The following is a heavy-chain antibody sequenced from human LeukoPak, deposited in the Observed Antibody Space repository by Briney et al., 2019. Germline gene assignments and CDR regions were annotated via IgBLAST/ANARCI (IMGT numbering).Heavy chain of an antibody. D-gene: IGHD3-10*01. CDR3: ARVAEYYMVRGGGVIGY. Sequence: PSETLSLTCTVSGGSISTSNYYWSWIRQPPGKGLEWIGEINHSGSTNYNPSLKSRVTISDDTPENQFSLKLSSVTAADTAVYYCARVAEYYMVRGGGVIGYWGQGTLVTVSS. CDR2: INHSGST. J-gene: IGHJ4*02. V-gene: IGHV4-39*07. CDR1: GGSISTSNYY.